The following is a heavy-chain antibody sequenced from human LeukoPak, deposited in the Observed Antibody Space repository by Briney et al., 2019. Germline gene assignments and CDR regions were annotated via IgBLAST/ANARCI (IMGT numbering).Heavy chain of an antibody. J-gene: IGHJ4*02. CDR3: ARAKGSGYYN. Sequence: GGSLRLSCAASGFTFSDYNMNWARQAPGKGLEWVSVIYSGGSTYYADSVKGRFTISRDNSKNTLYLQMNSLRAEDTAVYYCARAKGSGYYNWGQGTLVTVSS. CDR2: IYSGGST. V-gene: IGHV3-66*02. D-gene: IGHD3-3*01. CDR1: GFTFSDYN.